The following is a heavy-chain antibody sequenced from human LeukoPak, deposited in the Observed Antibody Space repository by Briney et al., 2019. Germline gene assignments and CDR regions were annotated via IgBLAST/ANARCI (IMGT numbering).Heavy chain of an antibody. Sequence: GGSLRLSCAASGFTFSSYAMHWVRQAPGKGLEWVAVISYDGSNKYYADSVKGRFTISRDNSKNTLYLQMNSLRAEDTAVYYCARLGIAAAGTRHNWFDPWGQGTLVTVSS. CDR2: ISYDGSNK. D-gene: IGHD6-13*01. CDR1: GFTFSSYA. J-gene: IGHJ5*02. CDR3: ARLGIAAAGTRHNWFDP. V-gene: IGHV3-30*04.